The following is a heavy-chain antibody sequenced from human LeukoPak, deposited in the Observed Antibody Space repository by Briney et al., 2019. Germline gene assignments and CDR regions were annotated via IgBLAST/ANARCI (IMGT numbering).Heavy chain of an antibody. D-gene: IGHD6-19*01. CDR1: GGSITNYY. CDR3: ARNQAVAANRGAFDI. Sequence: SETLSLTCTVSGGSITNYYWSWIRQPPGKGLEWIGYIYYSGSTNYNPSLKSRVTISVDTSKNQFSLKLSSVTAADTAVYYCARNQAVAANRGAFDIWGQGTMVTVSS. CDR2: IYYSGST. V-gene: IGHV4-59*01. J-gene: IGHJ3*02.